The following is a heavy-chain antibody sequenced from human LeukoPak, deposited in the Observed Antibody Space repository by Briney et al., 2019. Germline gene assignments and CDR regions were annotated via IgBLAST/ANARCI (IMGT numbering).Heavy chain of an antibody. CDR1: GGSISSSSYY. CDR3: ARTRGGSYFDY. D-gene: IGHD2-15*01. J-gene: IGHJ4*02. Sequence: SETLSLTCTVSGGSISSSSYYWGWIRQPPGKGLEWIGCIYYSGSTYYNPSLKSRVTISLDTSKNQFSLKLSSVTAADTAVYYCARTRGGSYFDYWGQGTLVTVSS. CDR2: IYYSGST. V-gene: IGHV4-39*07.